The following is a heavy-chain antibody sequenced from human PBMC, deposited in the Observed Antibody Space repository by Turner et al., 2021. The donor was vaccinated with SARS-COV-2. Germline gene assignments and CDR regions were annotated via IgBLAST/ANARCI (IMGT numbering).Heavy chain of an antibody. CDR1: GGSFSGYY. J-gene: IGHJ4*02. CDR3: ASRKLGTALVTPFDY. CDR2: INHSGIT. V-gene: IGHV4-34*01. Sequence: QVQLQQWGAGLLKPSETLSITCAVYGGSFSGYYWSWIRQPPGKGLELIGEINHSGITNYNPSLKSRVTISVYTSKNQFSLKLSSVTAADTAVYYFASRKLGTALVTPFDYWCQGTLVTVSS. D-gene: IGHD5-18*01.